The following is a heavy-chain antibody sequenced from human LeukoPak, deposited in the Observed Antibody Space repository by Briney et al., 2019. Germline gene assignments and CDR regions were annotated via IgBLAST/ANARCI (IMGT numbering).Heavy chain of an antibody. CDR1: GGTFSSYA. Sequence: VASVKVSCKASGGTFSSYAISWVRQAPGQGLEWMGWMNPNSGNTGYAQKFQGRVTMTRNTSISTAYMELSSLRSEDTAVYYCAIYYGSGSLDRWGQGTLVTVSS. J-gene: IGHJ4*02. CDR2: MNPNSGNT. D-gene: IGHD3-10*01. CDR3: AIYYGSGSLDR. V-gene: IGHV1-8*02.